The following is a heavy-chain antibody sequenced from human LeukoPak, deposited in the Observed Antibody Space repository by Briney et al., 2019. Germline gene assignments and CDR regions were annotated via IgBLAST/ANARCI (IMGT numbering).Heavy chain of an antibody. CDR2: NKHSGST. J-gene: IGHJ5*02. D-gene: IGHD3-10*01. V-gene: IGHV4-34*01. Sequence: SGTLSPTCAVYGGAFRGFYWSWIPPPPRKGPEWIGGNKHSGSTNYNPSLKSRVTISVDTSKNQFSLKLSSVTAADTAVYYCARFRRFHYYGSGNWFDPWGQGTLVTVSS. CDR1: GGAFRGFY. CDR3: ARFRRFHYYGSGNWFDP.